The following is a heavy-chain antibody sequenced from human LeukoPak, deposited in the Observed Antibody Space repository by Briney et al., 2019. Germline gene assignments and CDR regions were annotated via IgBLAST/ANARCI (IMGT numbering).Heavy chain of an antibody. CDR2: INHSGST. CDR3: ARVRVVLYFDS. CDR1: GGSFSGYY. J-gene: IGHJ4*02. V-gene: IGHV4-34*01. Sequence: SETLSLTCAVYGGSFSGYYWSWIRQPPGKGLEWIGEINHSGSTNYNPSVKSRVTIFLDKSKNQFSLKMNSVTAADTAFYYCARVRVVLYFDSWGQGTLVTVSS. D-gene: IGHD2-15*01.